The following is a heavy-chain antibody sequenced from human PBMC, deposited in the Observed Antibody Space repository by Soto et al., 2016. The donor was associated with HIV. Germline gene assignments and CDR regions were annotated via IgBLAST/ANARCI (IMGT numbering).Heavy chain of an antibody. Sequence: QVQLVQSGAEVKKPGASVKVSCKASGYTFTSYDINWVRQATGQGLEWMGWMNPNSGNTGYAQKFQGRVTITRNTSISTAYMELSSLRSEDTAVYYCARGYYYDSSGYYSWFDPWGQGTLGHRLL. J-gene: IGHJ5*02. CDR1: GYTFTSYD. D-gene: IGHD3-22*01. V-gene: IGHV1-8*03. CDR3: ARGYYYDSSGYYSWFDP. CDR2: MNPNSGNT.